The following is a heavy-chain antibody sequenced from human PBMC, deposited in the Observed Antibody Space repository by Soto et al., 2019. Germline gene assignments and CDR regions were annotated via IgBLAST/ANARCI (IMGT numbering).Heavy chain of an antibody. J-gene: IGHJ4*02. V-gene: IGHV1-18*01. CDR1: GYTFTNYG. Sequence: QVQLVQSGGEVKKPGASVKVSCKASGYTFTNYGIIWVRQAPGQGLEWVGWISAYNGNTNYAQKLQGRVTMTTDTSTSTAYMVLRSLRSDDTAVYFCARGGVCSTTSCYVPPDYWGQGTLVTVSS. D-gene: IGHD2-2*01. CDR2: ISAYNGNT. CDR3: ARGGVCSTTSCYVPPDY.